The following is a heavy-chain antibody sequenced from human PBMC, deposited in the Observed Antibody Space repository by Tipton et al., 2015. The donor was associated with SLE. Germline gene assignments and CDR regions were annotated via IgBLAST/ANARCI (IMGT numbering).Heavy chain of an antibody. CDR2: IYYSGST. Sequence: TLSLTCTVSGGSISSSSYYWGWIRQPPGKGLEWIGSIYYSGSTYYNPSLKSRVTISVDTSKNQFSLKLSSVTAADTAVYYCASLSSSWNDLDYWGQGTLVTVSS. D-gene: IGHD6-13*01. CDR1: GGSISSSSYY. V-gene: IGHV4-39*07. CDR3: ASLSSSWNDLDY. J-gene: IGHJ4*02.